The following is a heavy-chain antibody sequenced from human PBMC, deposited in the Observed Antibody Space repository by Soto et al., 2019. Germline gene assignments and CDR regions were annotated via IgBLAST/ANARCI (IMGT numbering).Heavy chain of an antibody. CDR2: IWHDGKNK. CDR3: ARDPGQDEAMDY. CDR1: GFTFSNFG. Sequence: QVQVVESGGGVVQPGRSLRLYCVASGFTFSNFGMHWVRQAPGKGLERGAVIWHDGKNKYYADSAEGRFTVSRDNSKNTLYLQMDSLTAEDTDVYYCARDPGQDEAMDYWGQGTLVTVSS. V-gene: IGHV3-33*01. J-gene: IGHJ4*02.